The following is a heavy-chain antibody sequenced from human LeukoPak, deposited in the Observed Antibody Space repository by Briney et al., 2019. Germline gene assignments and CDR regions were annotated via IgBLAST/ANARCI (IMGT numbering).Heavy chain of an antibody. CDR2: IRYDGSNK. Sequence: PGGSLRLSCAASGFTFSSYGMHWVRQAPGKGLERVAFIRYDGSNKYYADSVKGRFTISRDNSKNTLYLQMNSLRAEDTAVYYCAAIVVPAAISLDVFDIWGQGTMVTVSS. CDR3: AAIVVPAAISLDVFDI. CDR1: GFTFSSYG. D-gene: IGHD2-2*01. J-gene: IGHJ3*02. V-gene: IGHV3-30*02.